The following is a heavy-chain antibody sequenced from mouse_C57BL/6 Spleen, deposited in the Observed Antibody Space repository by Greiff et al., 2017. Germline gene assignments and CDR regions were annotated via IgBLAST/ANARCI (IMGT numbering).Heavy chain of an antibody. J-gene: IGHJ3*01. Sequence: EVHLVESGGGLVKPGGSLKLSCAASGFTFSSYAMSWVRQPPEKRLEWVATISDGGSYTYYPDNVKGRFTISRDNAKNNLYLQMSHLKSEDTAMYYCARDPITTVVEGLVAYWGQGTLVTVSA. V-gene: IGHV5-4*01. CDR2: ISDGGSYT. CDR3: ARDPITTVVEGLVAY. CDR1: GFTFSSYA. D-gene: IGHD1-1*01.